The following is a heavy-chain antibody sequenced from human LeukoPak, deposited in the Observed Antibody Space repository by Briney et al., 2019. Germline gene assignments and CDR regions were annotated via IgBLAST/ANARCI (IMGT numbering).Heavy chain of an antibody. CDR2: IMRDGSGK. V-gene: IGHV3-7*01. Sequence: PGGSLRLSCAASGFSFNNHWMSWVRQAPGKGLEWLANIMRDGSGKYYLDSVKGRFTISRDNAKNSLYLQMNSLRTEDTAVYYCAKGEYSSSWYRAGNFDYWGQGTLVTVSS. CDR3: AKGEYSSSWYRAGNFDY. CDR1: GFSFNNHW. D-gene: IGHD6-13*01. J-gene: IGHJ4*02.